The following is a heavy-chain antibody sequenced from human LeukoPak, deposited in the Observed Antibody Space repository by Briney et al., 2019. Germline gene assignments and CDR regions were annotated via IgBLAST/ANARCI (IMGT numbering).Heavy chain of an antibody. CDR2: INPSDGST. J-gene: IGHJ5*02. V-gene: IGHV1-46*01. CDR1: GYTFTSYY. D-gene: IGHD3-22*01. Sequence: ASVKVSCKASGYTFTSYYMHWVRQAPGQGLEWMGIINPSDGSTSYAQKFQGRVTMTRDTSTSTVYMELSSLRSEDTAVYYCARNRITMIVDGHWFDPWGQGTLVTVSS. CDR3: ARNRITMIVDGHWFDP.